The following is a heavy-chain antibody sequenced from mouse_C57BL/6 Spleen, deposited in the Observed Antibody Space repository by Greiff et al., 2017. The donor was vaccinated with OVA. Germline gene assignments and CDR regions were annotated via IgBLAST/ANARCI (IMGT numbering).Heavy chain of an antibody. V-gene: IGHV2-6-1*01. Sequence: VQLKESGPGLVAPSQSLSITCTVSGFSLTSYGVHWVRQPPGKGLEWLVVIWSDGSTTYNSALKSRLSISKDNSKSQVFLKMNSLQTDDTAMYYCARHQTYYSNYYAMDYWGQGTSVTVSS. CDR3: ARHQTYYSNYYAMDY. CDR1: GFSLTSYG. D-gene: IGHD2-5*01. CDR2: IWSDGST. J-gene: IGHJ4*01.